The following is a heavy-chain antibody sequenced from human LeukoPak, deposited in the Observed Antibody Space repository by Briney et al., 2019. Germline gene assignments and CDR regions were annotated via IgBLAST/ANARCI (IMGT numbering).Heavy chain of an antibody. CDR2: INSDGSSI. Sequence: GGSLRLSCAASGVTLSTYAMSWARQAPGKGLVWVSRINSDGSSISYADSVKGRFTISRDNSKNTLYLQMNSLRAEDTAVYYCAKVTSENVYYYYGMDVWGQGTTVTVSS. V-gene: IGHV3-74*01. CDR1: GVTLSTYA. D-gene: IGHD3-16*01. J-gene: IGHJ6*02. CDR3: AKVTSENVYYYYGMDV.